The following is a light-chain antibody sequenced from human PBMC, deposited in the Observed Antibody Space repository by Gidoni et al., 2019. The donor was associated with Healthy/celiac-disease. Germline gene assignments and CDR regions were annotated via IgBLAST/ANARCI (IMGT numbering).Light chain of an antibody. J-gene: IGKJ1*01. CDR3: QQYNNWPPWT. CDR1: QSVSSN. Sequence: EIVMTQSPATRSVSPAERATQSCRASQSVSSNLAGYQQKPGQAPRLLIYGASTRATGIPARFSGSGSGTEFTLTISSLQSEDFAVYYCQQYNNWPPWTFGQGTKVEIK. V-gene: IGKV3D-15*01. CDR2: GAS.